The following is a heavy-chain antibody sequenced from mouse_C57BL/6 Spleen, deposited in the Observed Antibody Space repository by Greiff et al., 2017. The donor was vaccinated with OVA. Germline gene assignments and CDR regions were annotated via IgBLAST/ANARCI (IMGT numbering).Heavy chain of an antibody. CDR3: ARIRTWKWLDY. V-gene: IGHV1-55*01. CDR1: GYTFNSYW. D-gene: IGHD2-4*01. J-gene: IGHJ2*01. Sequence: QVQLQQPGAELVKPGASVKMSCTASGYTFNSYWITWVKQRPGQGLEWIGDIYPGSGSTNYTAKFKSKATLTVDTSSSTAYIQLSSLTSEDSAVYYCARIRTWKWLDYGGQGTTLTVSS. CDR2: IYPGSGST.